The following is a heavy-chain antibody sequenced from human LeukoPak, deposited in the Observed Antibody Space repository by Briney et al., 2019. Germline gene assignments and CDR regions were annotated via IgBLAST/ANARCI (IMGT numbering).Heavy chain of an antibody. V-gene: IGHV4-39*01. D-gene: IGHD3-10*01. CDR3: ASYRGGTMEAN. CDR2: IHHSGST. Sequence: PSETLSLTCTVSGDSISCSGCYWGWIRQPPGEGLEWIGSIHHSGSTSYNPSLKSRVTISKDPSKNQFSLRLSSVTATDTAVYYCASYRGGTMEANWGQGTLVTVSS. CDR1: GDSISCSGCY. J-gene: IGHJ4*02.